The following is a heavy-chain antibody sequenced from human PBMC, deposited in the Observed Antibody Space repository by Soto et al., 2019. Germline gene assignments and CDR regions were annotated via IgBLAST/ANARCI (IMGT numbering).Heavy chain of an antibody. Sequence: YETRSRTWTVSPSSIISTSRYWRWILQPPGKGLEWIGQLYHRGRTYYYPSLQSRVPLSVDTSQNQSSLKLNYVPAAATAVYYCARLPSSGFVFENWGQGTLVTVSS. CDR3: ARLPSSGFVFEN. CDR1: PSSIISTSRY. J-gene: IGHJ1*01. D-gene: IGHD3-9*01. V-gene: IGHV4-39*01. CDR2: LYHRGRT.